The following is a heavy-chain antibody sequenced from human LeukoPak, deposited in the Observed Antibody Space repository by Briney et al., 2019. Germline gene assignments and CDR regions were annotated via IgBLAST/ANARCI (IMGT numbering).Heavy chain of an antibody. Sequence: PSQTLSLTCAISGDIVSSNSAAWNWIRQSPSRGLEWLGRTYYRSKWYNDYAASVKSRITINPDTSKNQFSLQLNSVTPEDTAVYYRVRATLDSFDYWGQGTLVTVSS. D-gene: IGHD2-21*01. V-gene: IGHV6-1*01. CDR3: VRATLDSFDY. J-gene: IGHJ4*02. CDR2: TYYRSKWYN. CDR1: GDIVSSNSAA.